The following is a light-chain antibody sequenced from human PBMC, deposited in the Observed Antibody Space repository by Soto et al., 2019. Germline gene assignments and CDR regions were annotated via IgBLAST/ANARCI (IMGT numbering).Light chain of an antibody. CDR3: CSYAISRVV. J-gene: IGLJ3*02. CDR2: GDT. V-gene: IGLV2-23*01. CDR1: SGDVGRYNL. Sequence: QSALTQPASVSGSPGQSITISCTGTSGDVGRYNLVSWYQQYPGKAPKLIIYGDTKRPSGVSNRFSGSKSGNTASLTISGVQAEDEADYYCCSYAISRVVCAGGTKLTVL.